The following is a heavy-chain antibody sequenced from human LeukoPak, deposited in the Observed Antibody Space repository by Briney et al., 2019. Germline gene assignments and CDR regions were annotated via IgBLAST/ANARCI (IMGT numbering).Heavy chain of an antibody. V-gene: IGHV4-34*01. CDR3: TRSPPPGATAYGVVDF. CDR1: GGSFSGSY. CDR2: IDHSGST. D-gene: IGHD3-16*01. Sequence: SETLSLTCAVYGGSFSGSYWSWIRQPPGKGLEWIGEIDHSGSTNYNPSLKSRVTISIDTSKNQFSLKLRSVTAADTAVYYCTRSPPPGATAYGVVDFWGQGTLVTVSS. J-gene: IGHJ4*02.